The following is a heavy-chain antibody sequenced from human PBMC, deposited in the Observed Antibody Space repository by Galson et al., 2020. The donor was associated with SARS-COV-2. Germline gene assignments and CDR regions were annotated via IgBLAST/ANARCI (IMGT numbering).Heavy chain of an antibody. D-gene: IGHD3-9*01. CDR3: ARIRGAGFQLEFFDL. CDR2: IFSNDEE. J-gene: IGHJ2*01. CDR1: GFSLSNTKMA. Sequence: QSGPTLVKPTETLTLTCTVSGFSLSNTKMAVSWLRQPPGKALEWLAHIFSNDEESYNSSLKNRLTISKDLSKSQVVLSLTDVGPVDTATYYCARIRGAGFQLEFFDLWGRGTLVTVSS. V-gene: IGHV2-26*01.